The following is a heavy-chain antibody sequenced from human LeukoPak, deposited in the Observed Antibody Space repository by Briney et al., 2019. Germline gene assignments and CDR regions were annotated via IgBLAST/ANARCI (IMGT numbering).Heavy chain of an antibody. CDR3: ARGPHYDFWSGYGLSGY. Sequence: GGSLRLSCAASGFTFSSYAMHWVRQAPGKGLEWVAVISYDGSNKYYADSVKGRFTISRDNSKNTLYPQMNSLRAEDTAVYYCARGPHYDFWSGYGLSGYWGQGTLVTVSS. J-gene: IGHJ4*02. V-gene: IGHV3-30-3*01. D-gene: IGHD3-3*01. CDR1: GFTFSSYA. CDR2: ISYDGSNK.